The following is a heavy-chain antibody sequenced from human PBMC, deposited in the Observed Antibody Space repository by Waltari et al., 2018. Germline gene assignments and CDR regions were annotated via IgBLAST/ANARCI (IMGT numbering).Heavy chain of an antibody. Sequence: QVQLQESGPGLVKPSETLSLTCAVSGYSISSGYYWGWIRQPPGKGLEWIGSIYHSGRTYYNPALKGRVAISVDTSKNQFSLKLSSVTAADTAVYYCARGGSTSKTYYYYYGMDVWGQGTTVTVSS. V-gene: IGHV4-38-2*01. CDR3: ARGGSTSKTYYYYYGMDV. J-gene: IGHJ6*02. D-gene: IGHD2-2*01. CDR1: GYSISSGYY. CDR2: IYHSGRT.